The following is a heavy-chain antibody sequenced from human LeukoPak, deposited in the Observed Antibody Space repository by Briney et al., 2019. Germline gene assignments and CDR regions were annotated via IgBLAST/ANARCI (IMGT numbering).Heavy chain of an antibody. CDR3: ARRRPYYDSSGYHYYFDY. CDR2: IYTSGST. CDR1: GGSISSYY. D-gene: IGHD3-22*01. Sequence: SETLSLTCTVSGGSISSYYWSWIRQPAGKGLEWIGRIYTSGSTNYNPSLKSRVTMSVDTSKNQFSLKLSSVTAADTAVYYCARRRPYYDSSGYHYYFDYWGQGTLVTVSS. V-gene: IGHV4-4*07. J-gene: IGHJ4*02.